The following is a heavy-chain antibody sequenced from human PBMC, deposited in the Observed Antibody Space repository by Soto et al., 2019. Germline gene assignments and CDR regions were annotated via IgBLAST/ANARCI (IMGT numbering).Heavy chain of an antibody. CDR2: IYSGGST. D-gene: IGHD1-26*01. CDR1: GFTVSSNY. V-gene: IGHV3-53*01. J-gene: IGHJ6*02. Sequence: SGGSLRLSCAASGFTVSSNYMSWVRQAPGKGLEWVSVIYSGGSTYYADSVKGRFTISRDNSKNTLYLQMNSLRAEDTAVYYCARDGATPYYYYGMDVWGQGTTVTVSS. CDR3: ARDGATPYYYYGMDV.